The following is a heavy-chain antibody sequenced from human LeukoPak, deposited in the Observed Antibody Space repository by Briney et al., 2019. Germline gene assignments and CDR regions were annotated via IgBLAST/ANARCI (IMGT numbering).Heavy chain of an antibody. CDR1: GGSFSGYY. CDR3: ARQDCSGGSCYLI. V-gene: IGHV4-34*01. CDR2: INHSGST. D-gene: IGHD2-15*01. Sequence: SETLSLTCAVYGGSFSGYYWSWIRQPPGKGLEWIGEINHSGSTNYNPSLKSRVTISVDTSKDQFSLKLSSVTAADTAVYYCARQDCSGGSCYLIWGQGTLVTVSS. J-gene: IGHJ4*02.